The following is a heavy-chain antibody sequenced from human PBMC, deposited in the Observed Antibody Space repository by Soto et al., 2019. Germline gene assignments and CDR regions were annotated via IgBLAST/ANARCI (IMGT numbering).Heavy chain of an antibody. CDR3: AREPLAHSYFDL. CDR1: GGSISSGGYS. Sequence: PSETLSLTCAVSGGSISSGGYSWSWIRQPPGKGLEWIGYIYHSGSTNYNPSLKSRVTMSMDTSKDQFSLRLTSVTAADTAVYFCAREPLAHSYFDLWGQGTLVTVSS. V-gene: IGHV4-30-2*01. CDR2: IYHSGST. J-gene: IGHJ4*02.